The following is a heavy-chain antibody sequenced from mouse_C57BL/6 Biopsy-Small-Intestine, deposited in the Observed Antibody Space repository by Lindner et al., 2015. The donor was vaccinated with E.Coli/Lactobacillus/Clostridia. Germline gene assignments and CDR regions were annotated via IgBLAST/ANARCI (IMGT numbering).Heavy chain of an antibody. Sequence: VKVSCKASGYTFSRYCMSWVRQAPGQGLEWMGWINTNTGKSTYARDFTGRFVFSLDTSVSMAFLQISSLRAEDTAIYYCARCADFRTAFDIWGQGTVVTVSS. CDR3: ARCADFRTAFDI. J-gene: IGHJ3*01. D-gene: IGHD4-1*01. V-gene: IGHV9-3*02. CDR2: INTNTGKS. CDR1: GYTFSRYC.